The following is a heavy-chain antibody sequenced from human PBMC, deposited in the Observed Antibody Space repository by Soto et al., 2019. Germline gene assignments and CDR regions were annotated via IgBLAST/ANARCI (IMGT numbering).Heavy chain of an antibody. CDR3: ARQDVYTAMVFDY. J-gene: IGHJ4*02. D-gene: IGHD5-18*01. Sequence: QLQLQESGPGLVKPSETLSLTCTVSGGSISGCSYYWGWIRQPPGKGLEWIGSIYYSGTTYDNPSLKSRVTIPVDTSKNQFALKLSSVTAADTAVYYCARQDVYTAMVFDYWGQGTLVTVSS. CDR1: GGSISGCSYY. CDR2: IYYSGTT. V-gene: IGHV4-39*01.